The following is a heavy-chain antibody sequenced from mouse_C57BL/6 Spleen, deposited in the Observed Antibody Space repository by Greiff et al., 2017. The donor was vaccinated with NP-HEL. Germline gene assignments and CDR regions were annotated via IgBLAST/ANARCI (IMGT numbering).Heavy chain of an antibody. CDR1: GFTFSDYY. CDR3: AREGDYGVDY. Sequence: DVKLVESEGGLVQPGSSMKLSCTASGFTFSDYYMAWVRQVPEKGLEWVANINYDGSSTYYLDSLKSRFIISRDNAKNILYLQMSSLKSEDTATYYCAREGDYGVDYWGQGTTLTVSS. D-gene: IGHD2-4*01. CDR2: INYDGSST. J-gene: IGHJ2*01. V-gene: IGHV5-16*01.